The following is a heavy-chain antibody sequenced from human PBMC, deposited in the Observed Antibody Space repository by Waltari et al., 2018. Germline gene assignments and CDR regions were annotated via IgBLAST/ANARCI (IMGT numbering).Heavy chain of an antibody. D-gene: IGHD6-25*01. CDR2: IYHSGTG. Sequence: QVQLQESGPGLVKPSETLSLTCSVSGDSIRNGYYWAWIRQPPGKGLEYIGNIYHSGTGDYNPSLQSRVTMSVDTSKNQFSLKLRSVTAADTAIYYCARDRTRRLDPWGQGILVTVSS. CDR1: GDSIRNGYY. J-gene: IGHJ5*02. CDR3: ARDRTRRLDP. V-gene: IGHV4-38-2*02.